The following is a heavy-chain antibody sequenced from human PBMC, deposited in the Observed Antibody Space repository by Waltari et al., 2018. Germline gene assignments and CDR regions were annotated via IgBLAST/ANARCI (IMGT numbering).Heavy chain of an antibody. J-gene: IGHJ4*02. CDR3: ARDSTAIAARPLDY. D-gene: IGHD6-6*01. Sequence: RQAPGQGLEWMGIINPSGGSTSYAQKFQGRVTMTRDTSTSTVYMELSSLRSEDTAVYYCARDSTAIAARPLDYWGQGTLVTVSS. V-gene: IGHV1-46*01. CDR2: INPSGGST.